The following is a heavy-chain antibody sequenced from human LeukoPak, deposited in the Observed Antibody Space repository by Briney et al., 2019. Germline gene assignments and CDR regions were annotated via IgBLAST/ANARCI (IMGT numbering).Heavy chain of an antibody. CDR2: INPNSGGT. D-gene: IGHD3-22*01. V-gene: IGHV1-2*02. Sequence: ASVKVSCKASGYTFTGYYMNWVRQAPGQGLEWMGWINPNSGGTNYAQKFQGRVTMTRDTSISTAYMELSRLRSEDTAVYYCARDRNSDSSGYYDYWGQRTLVTVSS. CDR1: GYTFTGYY. J-gene: IGHJ4*02. CDR3: ARDRNSDSSGYYDY.